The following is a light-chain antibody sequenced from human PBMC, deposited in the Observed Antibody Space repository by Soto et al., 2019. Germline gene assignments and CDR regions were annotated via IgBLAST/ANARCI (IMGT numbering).Light chain of an antibody. CDR2: GAS. Sequence: DIVLTQSPGTLSLSPGERATLSCRASQSVSSNYLAWYQQKPGQAPRLLIYGASTRATGVPDRFSGSGSGTDFTLTISRLEPEDFAVYHCQQYGSLSWTVCQGTKVELK. CDR1: QSVSSNY. J-gene: IGKJ1*01. CDR3: QQYGSLSWT. V-gene: IGKV3-20*01.